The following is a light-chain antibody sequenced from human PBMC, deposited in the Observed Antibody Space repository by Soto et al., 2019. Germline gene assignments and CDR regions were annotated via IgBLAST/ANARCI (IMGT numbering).Light chain of an antibody. CDR3: QHYNSSSPCR. CDR2: KAC. J-gene: IGKJ1*01. V-gene: IGKV1-5*03. Sequence: DIQMTQSPSTLSASVGDRVTITCRASERISSWLAWYQQKPGKAPKLLIYKACRFESGVPSRFRGSVSGTEFTLTISMLKTDDLAAYYCQHYNSSSPCRFGQGTKVEIK. CDR1: ERISSW.